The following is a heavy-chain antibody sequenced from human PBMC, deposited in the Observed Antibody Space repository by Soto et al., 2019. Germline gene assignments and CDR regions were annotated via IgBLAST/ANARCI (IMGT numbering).Heavy chain of an antibody. D-gene: IGHD5-18*01. V-gene: IGHV1-8*01. J-gene: IGHJ4*02. Sequence: VASVKVSCKASGYTFTSYDINWVRQATGQGLEWMGWMNPNSGNTGYARKFQGRVTMTRNTSISTAYMELSSLRSEDTAVYYCARGEGTRGYRYCFVGYWGQGSLVSVCS. CDR1: GYTFTSYD. CDR2: MNPNSGNT. CDR3: ARGEGTRGYRYCFVGY.